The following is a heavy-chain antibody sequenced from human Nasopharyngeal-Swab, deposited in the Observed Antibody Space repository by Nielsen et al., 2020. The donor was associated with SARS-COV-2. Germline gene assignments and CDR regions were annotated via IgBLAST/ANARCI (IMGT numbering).Heavy chain of an antibody. Sequence: SETLSLTCTVSGGSISSGGYHWSWIRQHPGKGLEWIGYIYYSGSTYYNPSLKSRVTISVDTSKNQFSLKLSPVTAADTAVYYCARAGRTIFGVVTSFDYWGQGTLVTVSS. D-gene: IGHD3-3*01. J-gene: IGHJ4*02. V-gene: IGHV4-31*03. CDR1: GGSISSGGYH. CDR3: ARAGRTIFGVVTSFDY. CDR2: IYYSGST.